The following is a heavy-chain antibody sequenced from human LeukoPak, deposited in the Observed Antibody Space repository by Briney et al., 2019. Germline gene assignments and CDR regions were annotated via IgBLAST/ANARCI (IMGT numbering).Heavy chain of an antibody. D-gene: IGHD2-2*02. V-gene: IGHV4-39*01. CDR3: ARRYPNYWYFDL. CDR2: IYYSGST. Sequence: SETLSLTCTVSGGSISSSSYYWGWIRQPPGKGLEWIGGIYYSGSTYYNPSLKSRVTISVDTSKNQFSLKLSSVTAADTAVYYCARRYPNYWYFDLWGRGTLVTVSS. J-gene: IGHJ2*01. CDR1: GGSISSSSYY.